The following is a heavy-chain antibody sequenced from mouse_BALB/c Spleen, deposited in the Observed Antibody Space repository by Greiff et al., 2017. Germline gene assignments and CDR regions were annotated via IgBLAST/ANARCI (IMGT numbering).Heavy chain of an antibody. V-gene: IGHV1S135*01. Sequence: EVQLQQSGPELMKPGASVKISCKASGYSFTSYYMHWVKQSHGKSLEWIGYIDPFNGGTSYNQKFKGKATLTADKSSSTAYMQLSSLTSEDSAVYFCARGPLLRRGGFDYWGQGTTLTVSS. CDR2: IDPFNGGT. CDR3: ARGPLLRRGGFDY. J-gene: IGHJ2*01. CDR1: GYSFTSYY. D-gene: IGHD1-2*01.